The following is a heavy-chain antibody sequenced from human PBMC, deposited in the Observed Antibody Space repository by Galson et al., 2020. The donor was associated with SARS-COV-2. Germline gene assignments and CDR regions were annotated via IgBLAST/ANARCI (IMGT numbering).Heavy chain of an antibody. V-gene: IGHV4-30-2*01. D-gene: IGHD5-18*01. CDR2: IYQSGAT. J-gene: IGHJ2*01. CDR1: AGSISSGGYS. Sequence: SETLSLTCAVSAGSISSGGYSCTWIRQPPGKALEWIGYIYQSGATQYNPSLKSQLTISVDRSKNQLSLELRSVNVADSAVDYCARRYTYGLSPYWYFDLWGPGTLVTVSS. CDR3: ARRYTYGLSPYWYFDL.